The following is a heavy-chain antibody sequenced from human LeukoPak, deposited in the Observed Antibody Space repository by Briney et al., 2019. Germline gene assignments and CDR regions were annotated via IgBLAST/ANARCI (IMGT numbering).Heavy chain of an antibody. J-gene: IGHJ4*02. D-gene: IGHD3-3*01. V-gene: IGHV3-74*01. CDR1: GFTFSSYE. CDR2: INTDGSIT. Sequence: PGGSLRLSCAASGFTFSSYEMNWVRQAPGKGLVWVSLINTDGSITRYADSVKGRFTISRDNAKNTLYLQMSSLRAEDTAVYYCATVRFFDYWGQGTRVTVSS. CDR3: ATVRFFDY.